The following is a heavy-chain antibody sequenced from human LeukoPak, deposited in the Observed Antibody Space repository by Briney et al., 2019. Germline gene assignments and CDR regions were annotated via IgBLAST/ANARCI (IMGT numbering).Heavy chain of an antibody. CDR3: ARRGDGDPLYGMDV. J-gene: IGHJ6*02. Sequence: ASVKVSCKASGYTFITYGIIWVRQAPGQGLEWMGWISAYNGNTNYAQKLQGRVTMTTDTSTSTAYMELRSLRSDDTAVYYCARRGDGDPLYGMDVWGQGTTVTVSS. D-gene: IGHD4-17*01. V-gene: IGHV1-18*01. CDR1: GYTFITYG. CDR2: ISAYNGNT.